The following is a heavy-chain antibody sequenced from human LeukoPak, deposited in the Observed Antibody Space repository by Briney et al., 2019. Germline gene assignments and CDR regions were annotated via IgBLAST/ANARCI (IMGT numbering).Heavy chain of an antibody. D-gene: IGHD6-19*01. CDR2: ISHSGST. V-gene: IGHV4-38-2*01. J-gene: IGHJ5*02. CDR3: ARGQARLSWFDP. CDR1: GDSISSRNC. Sequence: SETLSLTCAVSGDSISSRNCWTWVRQPPGKGLEWIGTISHSGSTYYNPSLKSRVTISLDTSKNQFFLRLSSVTAADTAVYYCARGQARLSWFDPWGQGTLGTVSS.